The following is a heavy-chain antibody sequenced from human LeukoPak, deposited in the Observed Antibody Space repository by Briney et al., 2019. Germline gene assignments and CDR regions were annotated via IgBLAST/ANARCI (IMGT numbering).Heavy chain of an antibody. CDR2: ISGSGGST. D-gene: IGHD3-10*01. Sequence: GGSLRLSCAASGFTFSSYAMSWVRQAPGKGLEWVSAISGSGGSTYYADSVKGRFTISRDNSKNTLYLQMNSLRAEDTAVYYCAKCLDSGVTHCGLDYWGQGTLVTVSS. J-gene: IGHJ4*02. CDR3: AKCLDSGVTHCGLDY. V-gene: IGHV3-23*01. CDR1: GFTFSSYA.